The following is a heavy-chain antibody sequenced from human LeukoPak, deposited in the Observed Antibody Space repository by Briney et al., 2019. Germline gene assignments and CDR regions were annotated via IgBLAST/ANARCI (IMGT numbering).Heavy chain of an antibody. CDR2: INHSGST. CDR3: ASGLGGYSYGYVDY. V-gene: IGHV4-34*01. D-gene: IGHD5-18*01. Sequence: PSETLSLTCAVYGGSFSGYYWNWIRQPPGKGLEWIGEINHSGSTNYNPSLKSRVTISVDTSKNQFSLKLSSVTAADTAVYYCASGLGGYSYGYVDYWGQGTLVTVSS. J-gene: IGHJ4*02. CDR1: GGSFSGYY.